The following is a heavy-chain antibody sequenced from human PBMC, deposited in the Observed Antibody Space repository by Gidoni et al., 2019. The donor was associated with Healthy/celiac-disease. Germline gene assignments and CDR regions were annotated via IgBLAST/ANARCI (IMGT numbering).Heavy chain of an antibody. Sequence: QAQLVQSGAEVKKPGSSVKVSCKASVGTFSSYAISWVRQALGQGLEWMGRIIPILGIANYAQKFQGRVTITADKSTSTAYMELSSLRSEDTAVYYCARSSGSYWGFDYWGQGTLVTVSS. V-gene: IGHV1-69*04. CDR1: VGTFSSYA. CDR2: IIPILGIA. J-gene: IGHJ4*02. D-gene: IGHD1-26*01. CDR3: ARSSGSYWGFDY.